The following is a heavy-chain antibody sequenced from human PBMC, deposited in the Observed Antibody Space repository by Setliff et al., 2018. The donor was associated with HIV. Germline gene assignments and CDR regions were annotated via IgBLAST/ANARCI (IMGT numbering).Heavy chain of an antibody. D-gene: IGHD2-21*01. CDR3: TRGRGIIGALVY. V-gene: IGHV1-69*13. CDR2: IIPIFSTS. J-gene: IGHJ4*02. Sequence: SVKVSCKASGSTFTSEAINWVRQAPGQGLEWMGGIIPIFSTSNYAQRFQGRVTITADESTSTAYMELYNLRSEDTAMYYCTRGRGIIGALVYWGQGTLVTVSS. CDR1: GSTFTSEA.